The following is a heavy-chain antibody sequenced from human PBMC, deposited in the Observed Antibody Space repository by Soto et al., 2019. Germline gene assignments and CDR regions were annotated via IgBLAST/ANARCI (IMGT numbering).Heavy chain of an antibody. CDR2: IYWNDDK. D-gene: IGHD3-16*01. V-gene: IGHV2-5*01. J-gene: IGHJ6*02. Sequence: QITLKESGPTLVKPTQTLTLTCTFSGFSLSTSGVGVGWIRQPPGKALEWLALIYWNDDKRYSPSLKSRLTITKDTSKNQVVLTMTNMDPVDTATYYCAHSLMITFGGVSWSYGMDVWGQGTTVTVSS. CDR1: GFSLSTSGVG. CDR3: AHSLMITFGGVSWSYGMDV.